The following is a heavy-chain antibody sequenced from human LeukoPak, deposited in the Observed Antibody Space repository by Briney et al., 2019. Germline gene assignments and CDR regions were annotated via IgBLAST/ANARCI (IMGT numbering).Heavy chain of an antibody. CDR1: GYTFTSYY. CDR2: INTNTGNP. CDR3: ARETYYDYVWGSYRYTDPEVYWFDP. V-gene: IGHV7-4-1*02. Sequence: GASVKVSCKASGYTFTSYYMHWVRQAPGQGLEWMGWINTNTGNPTYAQGFTGRFVFSLDTSVSTAYLQISSLKAEDTAVYYCARETYYDYVWGSYRYTDPEVYWFDPWGQGTLVTVSS. J-gene: IGHJ5*02. D-gene: IGHD3-16*02.